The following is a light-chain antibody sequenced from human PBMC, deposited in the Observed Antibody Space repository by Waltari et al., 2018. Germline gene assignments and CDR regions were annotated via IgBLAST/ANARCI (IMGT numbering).Light chain of an antibody. Sequence: EIVMTQSPATLSVSPGERATLSCRASQSVSSTLAWYQQKPGQPPRLLIYGASTRATATPARFSGSGSGTEFTLKISRVEAEDVGMYYCMQTLRAPLTFGPGTKVEI. V-gene: IGKV3D-15*01. CDR3: MQTLRAPLT. CDR1: QSVSST. J-gene: IGKJ3*01. CDR2: GAS.